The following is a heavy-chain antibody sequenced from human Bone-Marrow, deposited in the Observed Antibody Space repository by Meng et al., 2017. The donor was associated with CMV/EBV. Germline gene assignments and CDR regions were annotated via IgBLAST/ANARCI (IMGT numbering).Heavy chain of an antibody. CDR3: IGGVVYGDYVGYFDY. V-gene: IGHV4-30-4*08. J-gene: IGHJ4*02. CDR1: VGSISSGDYY. CDR2: FYYSGST. D-gene: IGHD4-17*01. Sequence: QVHIQESGPGLVKPSQPLSLTGIVCVGSISSGDYYWSCIRQPPGKGLEWIGYFYYSGSTYYNPSLKSLVTISVDTSKNQFSLKLSSVTAADTAVYYCIGGVVYGDYVGYFDYWGQGTLVTVSS.